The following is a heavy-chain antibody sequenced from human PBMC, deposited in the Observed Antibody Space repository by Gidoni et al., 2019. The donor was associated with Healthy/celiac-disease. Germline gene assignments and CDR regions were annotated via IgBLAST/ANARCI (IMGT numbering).Heavy chain of an antibody. J-gene: IGHJ4*02. CDR3: AKDYGSGRPRFFDY. CDR1: GFTFDDYA. CDR2: ISWNSGSI. V-gene: IGHV3-9*01. D-gene: IGHD6-19*01. Sequence: EVQLVESGGGLVQPGRSLRLSCAASGFTFDDYAMHWVRQAPGKGLEWVSGISWNSGSIGYADSVKGRFTISRDNAKNSLYLQMNSLRAEDTALYYCAKDYGSGRPRFFDYWGQGTLVTVSS.